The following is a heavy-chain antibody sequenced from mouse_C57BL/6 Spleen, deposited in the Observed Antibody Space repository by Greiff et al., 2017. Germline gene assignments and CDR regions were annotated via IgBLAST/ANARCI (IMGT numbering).Heavy chain of an antibody. CDR3: GRTSWDYDV. V-gene: IGHV1-81*01. Sequence: QVQLQQSGAELARPGASVKLSCKASGYTFTSYGISWVKQRTGQGLEWIGEIYPRSGNTYYNEKFKGKATLTADKSSSTAYMELRSLTSEDSAVYYCGRTSWDYDVGGRGTTVTVS. CDR1: GYTFTSYG. CDR2: IYPRSGNT. J-gene: IGHJ1*03.